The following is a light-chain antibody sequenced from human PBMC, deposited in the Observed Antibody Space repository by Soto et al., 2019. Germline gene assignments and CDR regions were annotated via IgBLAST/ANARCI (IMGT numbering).Light chain of an antibody. Sequence: QSAPTQPPSASGSPGQSVTFSCTGTSSDVGGYNYVSWYQQYPGKAPKLMIYEVYKRPSGVPDRFSGSKSGNTASLTVSGLQPEDEADYYCSASAGSSTWVFGGGTKLTVL. CDR1: SSDVGGYNY. CDR3: SASAGSSTWV. J-gene: IGLJ2*01. V-gene: IGLV2-8*01. CDR2: EVY.